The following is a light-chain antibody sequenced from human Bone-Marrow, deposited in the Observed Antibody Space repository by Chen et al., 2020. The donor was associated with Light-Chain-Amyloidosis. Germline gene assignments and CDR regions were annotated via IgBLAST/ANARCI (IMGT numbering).Light chain of an antibody. CDR3: PVWDRSSDRPV. CDR1: NIGSTS. CDR2: DDR. J-gene: IGLJ3*02. V-gene: IGLV3-21*02. Sequence: SYVLTQPSSVSGAPGQTATIACGGNNIGSTSVHWYQQTPGQAPLLGVYDDRDRPAGIPERLSGSNSGNTATLTISRVEAGDEADYYCPVWDRSSDRPVFGGGTKLTVL.